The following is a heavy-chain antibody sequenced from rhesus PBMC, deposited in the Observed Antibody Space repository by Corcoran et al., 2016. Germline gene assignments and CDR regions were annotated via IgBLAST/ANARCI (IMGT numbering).Heavy chain of an antibody. D-gene: IGHD5-24*01. CDR3: ARLLRRTAGTVIAGRFDY. Sequence: QLQLQESGPGLVKPSETLSLTCAVSGDSISSNYWSWIRQPPGKGLEWIGRISGSCGSTDYNPSLKSRVTIEPDTSKNHFSLNLSSVTAADTAVYYCARLLRRTAGTVIAGRFDYWGQGVLVTVSS. CDR2: ISGSCGST. V-gene: IGHV4-173*01. CDR1: GDSISSNY. J-gene: IGHJ4*01.